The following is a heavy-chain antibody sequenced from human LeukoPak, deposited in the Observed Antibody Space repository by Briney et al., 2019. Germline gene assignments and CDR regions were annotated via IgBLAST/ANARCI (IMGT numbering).Heavy chain of an antibody. V-gene: IGHV3-7*01. CDR2: IKQDGSEK. D-gene: IGHD6-13*01. CDR1: GFTFSSYW. Sequence: GGSLRLSCAASGFTFSSYWMSWVRQAPGKGLEWVANIKQDGSEKYYVDSVKGRFTISRDNAKNSLYLQMNSLRAEDTAVYYCASLLGQQLAHTGGLTDYWGQGTLVTVSS. CDR3: ASLLGQQLAHTGGLTDY. J-gene: IGHJ4*02.